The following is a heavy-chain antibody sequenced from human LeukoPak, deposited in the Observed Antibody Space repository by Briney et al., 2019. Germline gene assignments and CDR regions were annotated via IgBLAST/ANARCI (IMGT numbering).Heavy chain of an antibody. J-gene: IGHJ5*02. D-gene: IGHD3-10*01. Sequence: SETLSLTCTVSGGSISSYYWSWIRQPPGKGLEWIGYIYYSGNTYCNPSLKSRVTISIDTSKNQFSLKLTSVTAADTAVYYCARVDPLVRGMIGNWFDPWGQGTLVTVSS. CDR2: IYYSGNT. V-gene: IGHV4-59*12. CDR3: ARVDPLVRGMIGNWFDP. CDR1: GGSISSYY.